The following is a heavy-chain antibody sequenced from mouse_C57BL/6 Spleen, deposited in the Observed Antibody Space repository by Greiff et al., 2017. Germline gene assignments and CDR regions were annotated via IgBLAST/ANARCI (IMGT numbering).Heavy chain of an antibody. Sequence: VQLQQSGAELVRPGSSVKLSCTASGYTFTSYWMHWVKQRPIQGLEWIGNIDPSDSETHYNPKFKDKATLTVDKSSSTAYMQLNSLTSEDSAVYYGARSDGNYPCWYVDVWGTGTTVTVSS. CDR2: IDPSDSET. CDR1: GYTFTSYW. J-gene: IGHJ1*03. D-gene: IGHD2-1*01. CDR3: ARSDGNYPCWYVDV. V-gene: IGHV1-52*01.